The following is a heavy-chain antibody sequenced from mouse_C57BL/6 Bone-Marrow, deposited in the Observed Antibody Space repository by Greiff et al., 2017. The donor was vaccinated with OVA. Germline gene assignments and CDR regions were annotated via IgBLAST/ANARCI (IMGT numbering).Heavy chain of an antibody. CDR2: IYPGDGDT. CDR1: GYAFSSSW. J-gene: IGHJ2*01. V-gene: IGHV1-82*01. Sequence: VQLQQSGPELVKPGASVKISCKASGYAFSSSWMNWVKQRPGKGLEWIGRIYPGDGDTNYNGKFKGKATLTADKSSSTAYMQLSSLTSEDSAVYFCAGGIYYDYSYYFDYWGQGTTLTVSS. CDR3: AGGIYYDYSYYFDY. D-gene: IGHD2-4*01.